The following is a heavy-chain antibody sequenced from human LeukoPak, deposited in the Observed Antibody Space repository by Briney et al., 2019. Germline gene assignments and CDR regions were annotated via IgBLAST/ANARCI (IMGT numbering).Heavy chain of an antibody. CDR1: GFTFDDYA. CDR2: ISWNSGSI. CDR3: AKALVGEQYYFDY. V-gene: IGHV3-9*01. D-gene: IGHD3-16*01. Sequence: GGSLRLSCAASGFTFDDYAMHWVRQAPGKGLEWVSGISWNSGSIGYADSVKGRFTISRDNAKNSLYLQMNSLRAEDTALYYCAKALVGEQYYFDYWGQGTLVTVS. J-gene: IGHJ4*02.